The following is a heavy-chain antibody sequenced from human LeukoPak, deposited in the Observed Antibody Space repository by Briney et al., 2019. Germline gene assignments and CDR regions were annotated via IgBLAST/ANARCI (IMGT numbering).Heavy chain of an antibody. Sequence: SETLSLTCAVYGGSFSGYYWSWIRQPPGKGLEWIGEINHSGSTNYNPSLKSRVTISVDTSKNQFSLKLSSVTAADTAVYYCAREHNYGGNELPFDYWGQGTLVTVSS. CDR3: AREHNYGGNELPFDY. CDR1: GGSFSGYY. V-gene: IGHV4-34*01. CDR2: INHSGST. D-gene: IGHD4-23*01. J-gene: IGHJ4*02.